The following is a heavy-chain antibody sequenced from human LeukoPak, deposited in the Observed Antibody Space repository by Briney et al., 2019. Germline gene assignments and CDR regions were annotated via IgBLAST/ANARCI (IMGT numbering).Heavy chain of an antibody. CDR2: IYYSGST. V-gene: IGHV4-59*08. Sequence: SETLSLTCTVSGGSISSYYWSWVRQPPGKGLEWIGYIYYSGSTNYNPSLKSRVTISVDTSKNQFPLKLSSVTAADTAVYYCARHWAGHSSSWYEVASYYFDYWGQGTLVTVSS. D-gene: IGHD6-13*01. J-gene: IGHJ4*02. CDR3: ARHWAGHSSSWYEVASYYFDY. CDR1: GGSISSYY.